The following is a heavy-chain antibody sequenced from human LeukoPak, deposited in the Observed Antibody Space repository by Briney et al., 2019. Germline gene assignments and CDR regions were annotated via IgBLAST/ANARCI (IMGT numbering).Heavy chain of an antibody. CDR3: ARDFLVPYYYDSSGYSAFDY. V-gene: IGHV1-2*02. J-gene: IGHJ4*02. CDR1: GYTFTGYY. D-gene: IGHD3-22*01. Sequence: ASVKVSCKASGYTFTGYYMHWVRQAPGQGLEWMGWINPNGGGTNYAQKFQGRVTMTRDTSISTAYMELSRLRSDDTAVYYCARDFLVPYYYDSSGYSAFDYWGQGTLVTVSS. CDR2: INPNGGGT.